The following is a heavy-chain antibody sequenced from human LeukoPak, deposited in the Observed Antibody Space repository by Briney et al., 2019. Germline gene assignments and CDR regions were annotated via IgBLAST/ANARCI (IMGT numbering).Heavy chain of an antibody. CDR3: ASLHDIVVIPDATIDY. CDR1: GFTFSKYS. D-gene: IGHD2-2*01. V-gene: IGHV3-21*01. J-gene: IGHJ4*02. CDR2: ISSSGSDI. Sequence: PGGSLRLSCAASGFTFSKYSMNWVRQGPGKGLEWVSCISSSGSDIYYADSVKGRFTVSRDNGKNSLYLQMNSLRADDTAVYYCASLHDIVVIPDATIDYWGQGTLVTVAS.